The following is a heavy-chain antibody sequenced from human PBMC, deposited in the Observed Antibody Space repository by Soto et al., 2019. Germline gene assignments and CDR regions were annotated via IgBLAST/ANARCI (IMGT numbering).Heavy chain of an antibody. Sequence: ASVKVSCKASGYTFTSYDINWVRQATGQGLEWMGWMNPNSGNTGYAQKFQGRVTMTTDTSTSTAYLELRSLRADDTAVYYCARDLFGSYYKFPWYFDLWGRGTLVTVSS. D-gene: IGHD3-10*01. J-gene: IGHJ2*01. CDR3: ARDLFGSYYKFPWYFDL. V-gene: IGHV1-8*01. CDR1: GYTFTSYD. CDR2: MNPNSGNT.